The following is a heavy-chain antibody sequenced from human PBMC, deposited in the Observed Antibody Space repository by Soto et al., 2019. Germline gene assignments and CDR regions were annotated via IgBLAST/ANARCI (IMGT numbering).Heavy chain of an antibody. CDR2: IYYSGTT. Sequence: SETLSLTCSVSGGSISSTPYYWGWIRQPPGKGLEWLGTIYYSGTTSYNPSLKSRVIISVDTSNNQFFLKLRSVTAADTAVYYCARHRQYYDTSGYQQRYFDYWDKGTQVTVSS. J-gene: IGHJ4*02. D-gene: IGHD3-22*01. CDR1: GGSISSTPYY. CDR3: ARHRQYYDTSGYQQRYFDY. V-gene: IGHV4-39*01.